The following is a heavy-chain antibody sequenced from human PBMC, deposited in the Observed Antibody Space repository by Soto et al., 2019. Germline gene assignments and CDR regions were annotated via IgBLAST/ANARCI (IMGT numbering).Heavy chain of an antibody. J-gene: IGHJ5*02. CDR1: GFSLSTSGVG. Sequence: QITLKESGPTLVKPTQTLTLTCTFSGFSLSTSGVGVGWIRQPPGKALEWLALIYWDDDKRYSPSLKSRLTNPKNTSKNPVVLTITNMDPVDTATYYSAHRGFPTSSIWYKGAENCFDPWGQGTLVTVSS. CDR3: AHRGFPTSSIWYKGAENCFDP. CDR2: IYWDDDK. V-gene: IGHV2-5*02. D-gene: IGHD6-13*01.